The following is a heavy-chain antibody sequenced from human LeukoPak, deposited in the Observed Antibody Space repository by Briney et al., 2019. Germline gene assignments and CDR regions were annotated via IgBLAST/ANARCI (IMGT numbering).Heavy chain of an antibody. CDR3: ATYDYGDYAVYY. V-gene: IGHV4-39*07. D-gene: IGHD4-17*01. J-gene: IGHJ4*02. CDR1: GGSISSSSYY. Sequence: SETLSLTCTVSGGSISSSSYYWGWIRQPPGKELEWIGSIYYSGSTYYNPSLKSRVTISVDTSKNQFSLKLSSVTAADTAVYYCATYDYGDYAVYYWGQGTLVTVSS. CDR2: IYYSGST.